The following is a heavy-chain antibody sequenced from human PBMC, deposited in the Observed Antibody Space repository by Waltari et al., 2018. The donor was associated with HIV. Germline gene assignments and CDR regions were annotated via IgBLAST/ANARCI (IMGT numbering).Heavy chain of an antibody. Sequence: QEQLVQSGAEVKEPGASVKVSCKASGYTFTTYDINWVRQTAVQGLAVTGGMNPNTGNTGYAQKFQGRVNMTRDTSIATAYMEVTSLKSEDTAIYYCARGPPIVVLVTASYYSYYYGMDVWGQGTTVTVSS. CDR2: MNPNTGNT. V-gene: IGHV1-8*01. J-gene: IGHJ6*02. CDR1: GYTFTTYD. D-gene: IGHD2-15*01. CDR3: ARGPPIVVLVTASYYSYYYGMDV.